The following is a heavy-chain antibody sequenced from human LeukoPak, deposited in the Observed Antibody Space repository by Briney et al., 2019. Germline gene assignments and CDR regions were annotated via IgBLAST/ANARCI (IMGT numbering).Heavy chain of an antibody. CDR2: ISDSGDNT. CDR3: AKDNRVYDFWSGYYLY. CDR1: GFTFSSYA. Sequence: GGSLRLSCAASGFTFSSYAMSWVRQAPGKGLEWVSAISDSGDNTYYADSVKGRFTISRDNSKNTLYLQMNSLRAEDTAVYYCAKDNRVYDFWSGYYLYWGQGTLVTVSS. J-gene: IGHJ4*02. D-gene: IGHD3-3*01. V-gene: IGHV3-23*01.